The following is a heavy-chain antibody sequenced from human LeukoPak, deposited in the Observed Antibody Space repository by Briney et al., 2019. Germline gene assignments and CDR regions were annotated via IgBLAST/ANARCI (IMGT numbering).Heavy chain of an antibody. CDR2: IYHSGST. V-gene: IGHV4-38-2*01. Sequence: PSETLSLTCAVSGYSISSGYYWGWIRQPPGKGLEWIGSIYHSGSTYYNPSLKSRVTISVDTSKNQFSLKLSSVTAADTAVYYCARGSGSYLSYWGQGTLVTVSS. J-gene: IGHJ4*02. CDR1: GYSISSGYY. D-gene: IGHD1-26*01. CDR3: ARGSGSYLSY.